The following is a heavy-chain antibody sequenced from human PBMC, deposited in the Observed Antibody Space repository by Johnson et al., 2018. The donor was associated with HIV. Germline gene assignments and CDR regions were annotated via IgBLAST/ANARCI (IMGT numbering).Heavy chain of an antibody. CDR1: GFTFSSSW. CDR2: IKCDGSEK. D-gene: IGHD6-6*01. Sequence: VQLVESGGGMVQPGGSLRLSCAASGFTFSSSWMHWVCQAPEKGLEWVADIKCDGSEKYYVDSVKGRLTISRDNAKNSLYLQMNSLRAEDTAVYYCAKKRSVLAARLGDGFDIWGQGTMVTVSS. J-gene: IGHJ3*02. V-gene: IGHV3-52*01. CDR3: AKKRSVLAARLGDGFDI.